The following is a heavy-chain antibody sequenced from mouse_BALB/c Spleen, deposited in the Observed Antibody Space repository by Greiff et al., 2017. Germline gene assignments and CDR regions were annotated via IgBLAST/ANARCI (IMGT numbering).Heavy chain of an antibody. CDR3: ARRKYGNYDAMDY. J-gene: IGHJ4*01. D-gene: IGHD2-10*02. CDR1: GFTFSSFG. CDR2: ISSGSSTI. Sequence: EVHLVESGGGLVQPGGSRKLSCAASGFTFSSFGMHWVRQAPEKGLEWVAYISSGSSTIYYADTVKGRFTISRDNPKNTLFLQMTSLRSEDTAMYYCARRKYGNYDAMDYWGQGTSVTVSS. V-gene: IGHV5-17*02.